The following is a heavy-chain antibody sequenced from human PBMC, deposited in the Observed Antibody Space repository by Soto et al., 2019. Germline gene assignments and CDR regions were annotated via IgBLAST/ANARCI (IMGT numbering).Heavy chain of an antibody. D-gene: IGHD2-21*01. Sequence: EVQLLESGGGLVQPGGSLRLSCAASGFTFSVYPMAWVRQAPGKGLEWVSSIGDSGGVTYYADSVKGRFTISRDNSQNTLFLQMNILGAEDTAVYYCAKYIVECVNGVCNRCFDLWGRGTLVTVSS. J-gene: IGHJ2*01. V-gene: IGHV3-23*01. CDR1: GFTFSVYP. CDR2: IGDSGGVT. CDR3: AKYIVECVNGVCNRCFDL.